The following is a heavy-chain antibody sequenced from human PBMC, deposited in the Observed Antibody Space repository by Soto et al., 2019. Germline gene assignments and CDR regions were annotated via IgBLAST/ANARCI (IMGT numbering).Heavy chain of an antibody. CDR2: ISLDGSNK. Sequence: QVQLVESGGGVVQAGRSLRVSCGASGFTFSSSAMHWVRQAPGKGLEWVAYISLDGSNKDYADSVKGRFTISRDNSKNTLYLQMTTLRTEDTALYYCYYSGYWGQGTPVTVSS. J-gene: IGHJ4*02. V-gene: IGHV3-30*04. CDR1: GFTFSSSA. CDR3: YYSGY.